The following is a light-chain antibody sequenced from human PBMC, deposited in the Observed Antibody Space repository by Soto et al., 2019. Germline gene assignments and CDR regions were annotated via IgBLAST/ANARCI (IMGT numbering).Light chain of an antibody. CDR1: QSISSW. CDR3: QQYNSYPT. Sequence: DIQMTQSPSTLSASVGDRVTITCRASQSISSWLAWYQQKPGKAPKLLIYKASSLESGGPSRFSGSGSGTQFTITISSLQPDDLATYYRQQYNSYPTFGQGTKVEIK. V-gene: IGKV1-5*03. CDR2: KAS. J-gene: IGKJ1*01.